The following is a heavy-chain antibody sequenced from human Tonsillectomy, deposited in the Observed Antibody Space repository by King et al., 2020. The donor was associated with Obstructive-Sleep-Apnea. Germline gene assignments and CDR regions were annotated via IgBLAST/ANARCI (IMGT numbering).Heavy chain of an antibody. CDR1: GFTFSAYS. V-gene: IGHV3-48*04. Sequence: DVQLVESGGGLIQPGGSLRLSCTASGFTFSAYSMNWVRQAPGKGLEWISYISSGSISIYYAGSVKGRFTISRDNAKNSLYLQMNSLRADDTAVYYCARELDYWGQGTLVTVSS. CDR2: ISSGSISI. CDR3: ARELDY. J-gene: IGHJ4*02.